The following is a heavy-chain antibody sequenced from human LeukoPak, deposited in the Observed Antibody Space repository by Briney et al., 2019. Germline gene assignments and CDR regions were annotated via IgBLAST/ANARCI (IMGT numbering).Heavy chain of an antibody. CDR3: ARSGYGLRPGSGSYYNRGQSGYYYYYMDV. CDR2: INPNSGNT. J-gene: IGHJ6*03. CDR1: GYTFTNYD. V-gene: IGHV1-8*03. D-gene: IGHD3-10*01. Sequence: GASVKVSCKASGYTFTNYDINWVRQATGQGLEWLGWINPNSGNTGYAQKFQGRVTITRNTSISTAYMEVSSLRSEDTAVYYCARSGYGLRPGSGSYYNRGQSGYYYYYMDVWGKGTTVTISS.